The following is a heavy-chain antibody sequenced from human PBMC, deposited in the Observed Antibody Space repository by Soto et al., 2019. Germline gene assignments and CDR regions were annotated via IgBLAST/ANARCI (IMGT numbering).Heavy chain of an antibody. Sequence: PGESLKISCKGYGYSFSTYWIGWVRQMPGQGLEWVGIIYPADSDTRYSPSFQGQVTISADKSINTAYLQWSSLKASDTAMYYCARHYNFDYWGQGTLVTVSS. D-gene: IGHD1-1*01. V-gene: IGHV5-51*01. J-gene: IGHJ4*02. CDR3: ARHYNFDY. CDR1: GYSFSTYW. CDR2: IYPADSDT.